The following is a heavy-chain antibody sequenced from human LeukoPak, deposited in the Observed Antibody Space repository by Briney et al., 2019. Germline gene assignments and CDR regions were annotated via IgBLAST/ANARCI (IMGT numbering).Heavy chain of an antibody. V-gene: IGHV4-59*01. CDR1: GDSIRGSF. D-gene: IGHD6-6*01. CDR3: ARDNPVPV. J-gene: IGHJ4*02. CDR2: IYSSGNT. Sequence: SETLSLTCTVSGDSIRGSFWSWIRQPPGKGLEWIGYIYSSGNTNYNPSLKSRVTISVDTSKNQFSLDLSSMTAADTAVYYCARDNPVPVRGQGTLVTVSS.